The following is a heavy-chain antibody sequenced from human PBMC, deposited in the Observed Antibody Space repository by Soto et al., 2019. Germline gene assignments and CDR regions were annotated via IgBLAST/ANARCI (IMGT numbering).Heavy chain of an antibody. CDR1: GFTFSSYS. V-gene: IGHV3-21*01. CDR2: ISSSSSYI. Sequence: PWWSLRLSCAASGFTFSSYSMNWFRQAPGKGLEWVSSISSSSSYIYYADSVKGRFTISRDNAKNSLYLQMNSLRAEDTAVYYCARDWWDYVWGSYPPGYWGQGTLVTVSS. J-gene: IGHJ4*02. CDR3: ARDWWDYVWGSYPPGY. D-gene: IGHD3-16*02.